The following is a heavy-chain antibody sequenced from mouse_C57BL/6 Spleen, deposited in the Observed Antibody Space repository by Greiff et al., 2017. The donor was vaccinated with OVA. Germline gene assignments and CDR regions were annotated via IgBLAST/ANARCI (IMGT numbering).Heavy chain of an antibody. CDR3: ARTGYGKGGAIDY. V-gene: IGHV1-64*01. Sequence: VQLQQPGAELVKPGASVKLSCKASGYTFTSYWMHWVKQRPGQGLEWIGMIHPNSGSTNYNEKFKSKATLTVDKSSSTAYMQLSSLTSEDSAVYYCARTGYGKGGAIDYWGQGTTLTVSS. J-gene: IGHJ2*01. CDR1: GYTFTSYW. CDR2: IHPNSGST. D-gene: IGHD1-1*01.